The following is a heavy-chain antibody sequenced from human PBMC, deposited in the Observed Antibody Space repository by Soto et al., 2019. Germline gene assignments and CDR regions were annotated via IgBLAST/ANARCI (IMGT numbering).Heavy chain of an antibody. CDR1: GFSLSTSGVG. Sequence: QITLKESGPTLVKPTQTLTLTCTFSGFSLSTSGVGVGWIRQPPGKALEWLALIYWDDDKRYSPSLKSSLTITKKTSKTRLFLTMTKMDPVDTAKYSVANRGTPLDNWGQGTLVTVSS. CDR3: ANRGTPLDN. V-gene: IGHV2-5*02. J-gene: IGHJ4*02. CDR2: IYWDDDK. D-gene: IGHD3-10*01.